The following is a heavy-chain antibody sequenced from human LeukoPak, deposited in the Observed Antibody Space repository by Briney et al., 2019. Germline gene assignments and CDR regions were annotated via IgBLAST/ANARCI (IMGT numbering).Heavy chain of an antibody. CDR1: GFTFSSYG. V-gene: IGHV3-33*01. CDR3: ARGVAAAGTDYFDY. D-gene: IGHD6-13*01. Sequence: GRSLRLSCAASGFTFSSYGMHWVRQAPGKGLEWVAVIWYDGSNKYYADSVKVRFTISRDNSKNTLYLQMNSLRAEDTAVYYCARGVAAAGTDYFDYWGQGTLVTVSS. CDR2: IWYDGSNK. J-gene: IGHJ4*02.